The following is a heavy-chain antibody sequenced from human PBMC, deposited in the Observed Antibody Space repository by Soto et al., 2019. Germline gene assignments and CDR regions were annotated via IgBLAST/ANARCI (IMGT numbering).Heavy chain of an antibody. V-gene: IGHV3-23*01. D-gene: IGHD5-12*01. CDR1: GFTFSYYG. CDR3: ANLVATRASYYYGRDV. CDR2: ISGSGGST. Sequence: GGSLRLSCAASGFTFSYYGMHWVRQAPGKGLEWVSAISGSGGSTYYADSVKGRFTISRDNSKNTLYLQMNSLRAEDTAVYYWANLVATRASYYYGRDVWGQGNTVTVAS. J-gene: IGHJ6*02.